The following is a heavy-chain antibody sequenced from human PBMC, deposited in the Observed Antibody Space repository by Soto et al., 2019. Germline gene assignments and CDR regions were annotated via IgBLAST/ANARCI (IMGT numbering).Heavy chain of an antibody. CDR1: GGTFSSYA. CDR2: IIPIFGTA. Sequence: ASVKVSCKASGGTFSSYAISWARQAPGQGLEWMGGIIPIFGTANYAQKFQGRVTITADESTSTAYMELSSLRSEDTAVYYCARGPYYYDSSGYYYYYGMDVWGQGTTVTVSS. D-gene: IGHD3-22*01. J-gene: IGHJ6*02. CDR3: ARGPYYYDSSGYYYYYGMDV. V-gene: IGHV1-69*13.